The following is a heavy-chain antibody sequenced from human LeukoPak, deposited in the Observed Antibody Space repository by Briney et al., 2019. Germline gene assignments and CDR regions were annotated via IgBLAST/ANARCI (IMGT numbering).Heavy chain of an antibody. CDR2: MNPNSGNT. V-gene: IGHV1-8*03. CDR3: ARGSSSWYYYYMDV. J-gene: IGHJ6*03. D-gene: IGHD6-13*01. CDR1: GYTFTSYD. Sequence: ASVKVSCKASGYTFTSYDINWVRQATGQGLEWMGWMNPNSGNTGYAQKFQGRVTITRNTSISTAYMELSSLRSEDTAVYYCARGSSSWYYYYMDVWGKGTTVTVSS.